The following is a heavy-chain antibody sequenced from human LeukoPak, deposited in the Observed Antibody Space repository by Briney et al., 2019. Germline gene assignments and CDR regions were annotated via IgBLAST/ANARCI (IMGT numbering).Heavy chain of an antibody. J-gene: IGHJ4*02. CDR1: GFTFSSYA. CDR2: ISGSGGST. V-gene: IGHV3-23*01. CDR3: AKSHYYDSSGYYLPFDY. D-gene: IGHD3-22*01. Sequence: GGPLTLSCAASGFTFSSYAMSWVRQAPGKGLEWVSAISGSGGSTYYADSVKGRFTISRDNSKNTLYLQMNSLTAEDTAFYYCAKSHYYDSSGYYLPFDYWGQGTLVTVSS.